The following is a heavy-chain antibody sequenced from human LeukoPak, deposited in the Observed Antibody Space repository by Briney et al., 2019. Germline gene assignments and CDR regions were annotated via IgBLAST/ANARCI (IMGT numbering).Heavy chain of an antibody. J-gene: IGHJ5*02. V-gene: IGHV4-4*07. CDR2: FYTSGST. CDR1: GGSISSYY. Sequence: SETLSLTCTVSGGSISSYYWNWIRQPAGKGLEWIGRFYTSGSTDYNPSLKSRVTISLDTSKNQFSLKLSSVTAADTAVYFCARGNWFDPWGQGTLVTVSS. CDR3: ARGNWFDP.